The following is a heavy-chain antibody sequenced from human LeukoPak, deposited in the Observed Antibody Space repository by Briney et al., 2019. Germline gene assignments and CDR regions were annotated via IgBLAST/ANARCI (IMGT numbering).Heavy chain of an antibody. CDR3: AKYGNSGWVIDN. J-gene: IGHJ4*02. CDR2: IYYTGGT. V-gene: IGHV4-59*08. Sequence: PSETLSLTYTVSGGSIGSDYWTWIRQPPGKGLEYIGYIYYTGGTNYNPSLKSRVTISVDTSKNQFSLKLSSVTAADTAVYFCAKYGNSGWVIDNWGQGTLVTVSS. CDR1: GGSIGSDY. D-gene: IGHD6-19*01.